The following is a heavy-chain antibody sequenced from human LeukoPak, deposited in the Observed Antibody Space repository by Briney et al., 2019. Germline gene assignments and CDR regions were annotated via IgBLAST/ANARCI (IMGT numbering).Heavy chain of an antibody. V-gene: IGHV1-69*13. J-gene: IGHJ4*02. CDR2: IIPIFGTA. Sequence: ASVKVSCKASGYTFTSYDINWVRQATGQGLEWMGGIIPIFGTANYAQKFQGRVTITADESTSTAYMELSSLRSEDTAVYYCARDLGASSGWSRYFDYWGQGTLITVSS. CDR3: ARDLGASSGWSRYFDY. D-gene: IGHD6-19*01. CDR1: GYTFTSYD.